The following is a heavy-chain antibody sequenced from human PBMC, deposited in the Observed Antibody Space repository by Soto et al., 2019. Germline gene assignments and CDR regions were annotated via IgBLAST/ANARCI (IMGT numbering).Heavy chain of an antibody. J-gene: IGHJ6*01. D-gene: IGHD3-3*01. Sequence: SETLCLTCTVSDGSISSYYWSWIRQPPGKGLELLGYICDTGSTNYNPSLKSRVTISVDTSKNQFSLKLSSVTAAETAVYYCARDFGPTYYDSWSGSYHYYGMDVWGHGTTVTVSS. CDR2: ICDTGST. V-gene: IGHV4-59*01. CDR3: ARDFGPTYYDSWSGSYHYYGMDV. CDR1: DGSISSYY.